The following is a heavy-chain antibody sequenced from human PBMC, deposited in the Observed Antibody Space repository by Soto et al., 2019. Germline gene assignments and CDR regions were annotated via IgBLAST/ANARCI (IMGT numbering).Heavy chain of an antibody. D-gene: IGHD3-9*01. Sequence: GGSLRLSCAASGFTFSSYAMHWVRQAPGKGLEYVSAISSNGGSTYYANSVKGRFTISRDNSKNTLYLQMGSLRAEDMAVYYCARLLTGYYSSWFDPWGQGTLVTVSS. CDR3: ARLLTGYYSSWFDP. J-gene: IGHJ5*02. V-gene: IGHV3-64*01. CDR1: GFTFSSYA. CDR2: ISSNGGST.